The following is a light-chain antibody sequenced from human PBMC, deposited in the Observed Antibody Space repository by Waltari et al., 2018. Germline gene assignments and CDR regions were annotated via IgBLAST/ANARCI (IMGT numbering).Light chain of an antibody. CDR2: TNN. CDR3: AAWDDSLTAWV. Sequence: QSVLTQPPSASWTPGQRVPTSCSGSSPNTGCHIVNCYQHLPGTAPKLLIYTNNQRPAGVPDRFSGSKSGTSASLAISGLQSEDEADYHCAAWDDSLTAWVFGGGTKLTVL. V-gene: IGLV1-44*01. CDR1: SPNTGCHI. J-gene: IGLJ3*02.